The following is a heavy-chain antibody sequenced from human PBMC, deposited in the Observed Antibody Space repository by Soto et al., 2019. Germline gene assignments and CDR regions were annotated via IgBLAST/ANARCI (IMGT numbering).Heavy chain of an antibody. CDR1: GFTFSSDG. Sequence: QVQLVESVGGVVQPGRSLRLSCAASGFTFSSDGMHWVRQAPGKGLEWVAVISYDGSNKYYADSVKGRFTISRDNSKNTLYLQMNSLRAEDTAVYYCAKDLRGYCISTSCQNRFDYWGQGTLVTVSS. CDR2: ISYDGSNK. J-gene: IGHJ4*02. V-gene: IGHV3-30*18. CDR3: AKDLRGYCISTSCQNRFDY. D-gene: IGHD2-2*01.